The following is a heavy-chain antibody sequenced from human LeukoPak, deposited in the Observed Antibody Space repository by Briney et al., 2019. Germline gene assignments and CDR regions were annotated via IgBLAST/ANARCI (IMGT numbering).Heavy chain of an antibody. V-gene: IGHV3-7*01. J-gene: IGHJ4*02. D-gene: IGHD2-21*01. CDR2: VKQDGSEK. Sequence: GGSLTLSCAASGFTFSSYWMSWVRQAPGQGLEWVANVKQDGSEKYYVDSVKGRFTISRDNAKNSLYLQMNSLRAEDTAVYYCARLAYCGGDCFSGLNPFDYWGQGALVTVSS. CDR3: ARLAYCGGDCFSGLNPFDY. CDR1: GFTFSSYW.